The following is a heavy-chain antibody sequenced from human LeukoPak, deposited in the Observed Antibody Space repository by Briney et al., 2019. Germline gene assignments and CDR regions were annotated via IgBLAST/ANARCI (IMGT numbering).Heavy chain of an antibody. D-gene: IGHD2-2*01. CDR3: ARDRTKGYCSSTSCKDY. Sequence: GGSLRLSCAASGFTFSSYSMNWVRQAPGKGLEWVSYISSSSSTIYYADSVKGRFTISRDNAKNSLYLQMNSLRAEDTAVYYCARDRTKGYCSSTSCKDYWGQGTLVTVSS. CDR2: ISSSSSTI. J-gene: IGHJ4*02. CDR1: GFTFSSYS. V-gene: IGHV3-48*01.